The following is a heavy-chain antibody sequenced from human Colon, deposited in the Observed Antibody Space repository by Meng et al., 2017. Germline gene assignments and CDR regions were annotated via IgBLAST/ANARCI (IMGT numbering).Heavy chain of an antibody. CDR3: AKSDWLDP. CDR2: VSGSGATV. V-gene: IGHV3-23*01. CDR1: GFTFASYS. J-gene: IGHJ5*02. Sequence: EVHLLGSGGGSVQPGESLRLSCAASGFTFASYSMVWVRQAPGKGLEWVSSVSGSGATVNYADSVRGRFTISRDNSKNTFYLQMNSLRVEDTAVYHCAKSDWLDPWGQGTLVTVSS.